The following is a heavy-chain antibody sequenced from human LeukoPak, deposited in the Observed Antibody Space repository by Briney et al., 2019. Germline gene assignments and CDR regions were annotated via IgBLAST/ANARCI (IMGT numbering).Heavy chain of an antibody. CDR3: AKGATAAAAFDY. D-gene: IGHD6-13*01. V-gene: IGHV3-23*01. CDR2: ITGSGGST. CDR1: GFTFSCYA. J-gene: IGHJ4*02. Sequence: TGGSLRLSYGASGFTFSCYAMRWVRQAPGKGVEGVSAITGSGGSTFYVDSVKGRFTISRDNSKNTLYLQMNSLRAEDTAVYYCAKGATAAAAFDYWGQGTLVTVSS.